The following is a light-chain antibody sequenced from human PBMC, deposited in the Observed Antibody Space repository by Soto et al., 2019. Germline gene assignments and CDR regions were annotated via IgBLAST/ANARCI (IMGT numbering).Light chain of an antibody. V-gene: IGLV2-14*03. CDR2: DVS. CDR1: SSDVGGYNY. CDR3: NSYTSSGTYV. J-gene: IGLJ1*01. Sequence: QSALTQPASVSGSPGQSITISCTGSSSDVGGYNYVSWYQHLPGKAPELMIYDVSNRPSGVSNRFSGSKSGNTASLTISGLQADDEAGYYCNSYTSSGTYVFGTGTKFTGL.